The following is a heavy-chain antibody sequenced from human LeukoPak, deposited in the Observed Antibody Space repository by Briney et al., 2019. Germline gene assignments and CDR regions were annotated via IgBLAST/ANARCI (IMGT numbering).Heavy chain of an antibody. J-gene: IGHJ4*02. CDR1: GFTFNRYA. V-gene: IGHV3-23*01. D-gene: IGHD3-10*01. Sequence: GGSLRLSCAASGFTFNRYAMSWVRQAPGKGLEWVSAISESGGSTYYADSVKGRFTISRDNSKNTLYLQMNSLRAEDTAVYYCASLWFGSVDYWGQGTLVTVSS. CDR3: ASLWFGSVDY. CDR2: ISESGGST.